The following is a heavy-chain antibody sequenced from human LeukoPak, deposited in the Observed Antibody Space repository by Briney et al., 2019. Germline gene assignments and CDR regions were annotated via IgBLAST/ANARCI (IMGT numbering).Heavy chain of an antibody. CDR2: ISSSSSSI. D-gene: IGHD3-10*01. CDR3: ARVRVQVLNSYGMDV. V-gene: IGHV3-21*01. J-gene: IGHJ6*02. CDR1: GFTFSSYS. Sequence: GGSLRLSCAASGFTFSSYSMNWVRQAPGKGLEWVSLISSSSSSIFYADSVKSRFTISRDSAKNSLYLQMNSLRGEDTAVYYCARVRVQVLNSYGMDVWGQGTTVTVSS.